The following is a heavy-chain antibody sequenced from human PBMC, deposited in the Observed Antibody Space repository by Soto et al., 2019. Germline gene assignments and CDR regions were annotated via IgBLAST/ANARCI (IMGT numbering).Heavy chain of an antibody. J-gene: IGHJ4*02. D-gene: IGHD3-16*01. CDR2: ISYDGSNK. V-gene: IGHV3-30-3*01. CDR1: GFTFSSYA. CDR3: ARERRGFDD. Sequence: SLRLSCAASGFTFSSYAMHWVRQAPGKGLDWVAVISYDGSNKYYADSVKGRFTISRDNSKNTLYLQMNSLRAEDTAVYYCARERRGFDDWGQGTLVTVSS.